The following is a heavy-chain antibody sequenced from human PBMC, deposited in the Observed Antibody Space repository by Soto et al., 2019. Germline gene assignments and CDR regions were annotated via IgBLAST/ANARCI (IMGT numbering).Heavy chain of an antibody. J-gene: IGHJ6*03. CDR2: MNPNSGDT. V-gene: IGHV1-2*02. Sequence: QVPLVQSGAEVKKPGASVTVSCKASGYRFSDYYLHWVRQAPGQGPEWMGWMNPNSGDTKYAQKFKGQVTMTRDTSVRTAFMELNWLKSDDTAVYYCARESGGATATLDYYYFYMDVWGIGTTVTVSS. CDR1: GYRFSDYY. D-gene: IGHD5-12*01. CDR3: ARESGGATATLDYYYFYMDV.